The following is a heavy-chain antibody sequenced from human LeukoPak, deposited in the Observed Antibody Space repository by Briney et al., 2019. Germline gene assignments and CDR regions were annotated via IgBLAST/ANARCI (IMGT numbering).Heavy chain of an antibody. V-gene: IGHV4-59*01. CDR1: GGSISSCY. J-gene: IGHJ4*02. CDR3: ARVTIAVAGIIEY. CDR2: IYYSGST. D-gene: IGHD6-19*01. Sequence: PSETLSLTCTVSGGSISSCYWSWIRQPPGKGLEWIGYIYYSGSTNSSPSLRSRVTISVDTSKNQFSLKLSSVTAADTAVYYCARVTIAVAGIIEYWGQGTLVTVSS.